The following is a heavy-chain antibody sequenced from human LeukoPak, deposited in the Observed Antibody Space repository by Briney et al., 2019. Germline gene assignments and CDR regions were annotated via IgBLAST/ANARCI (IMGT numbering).Heavy chain of an antibody. CDR2: IDPSDSYT. J-gene: IGHJ4*02. CDR3: ARQRADYSIDY. D-gene: IGHD4-11*01. V-gene: IGHV5-10-1*01. CDR1: GYSFTSYW. Sequence: GESLKISCKDSGYSFTSYWISWVRQMPGKGLEWMGRIDPSDSYTIYSPSFQGHVTSSADKSISTAYLQWSSLKASDTAMYYCARQRADYSIDYWGRGTLVTVSS.